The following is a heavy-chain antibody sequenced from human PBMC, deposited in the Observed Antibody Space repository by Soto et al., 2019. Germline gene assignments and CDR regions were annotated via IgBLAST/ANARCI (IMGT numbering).Heavy chain of an antibody. CDR1: GFTFSSYG. J-gene: IGHJ3*02. V-gene: IGHV3-23*01. CDR2: ISGSGGSK. Sequence: HPGGSLRLSCAASGFTFSSYGMISVRQAPGKXLXXVSAISGSGGSKYYADSVKGRFTIYRDNSKNTLYLQMNSLRAEETAVYYCAKDYDYIWGSYNSNSDAFDIWGQGTMVTVSS. D-gene: IGHD3-16*01. CDR3: AKDYDYIWGSYNSNSDAFDI.